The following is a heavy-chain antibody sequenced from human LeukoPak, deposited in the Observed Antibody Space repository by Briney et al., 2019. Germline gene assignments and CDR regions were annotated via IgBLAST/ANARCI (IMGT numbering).Heavy chain of an antibody. Sequence: GRSLRLYCAASGFTFSSYGMLWFRQAPGTGLAWVAVIWYDGSNKYYADSVKGRFTISRDNSKNTLYLQMNSLRAEDTAVYYCARDRDGRFDYWGQGTLVTVSS. CDR1: GFTFSSYG. CDR2: IWYDGSNK. V-gene: IGHV3-33*01. CDR3: ARDRDGRFDY. J-gene: IGHJ4*02. D-gene: IGHD5-24*01.